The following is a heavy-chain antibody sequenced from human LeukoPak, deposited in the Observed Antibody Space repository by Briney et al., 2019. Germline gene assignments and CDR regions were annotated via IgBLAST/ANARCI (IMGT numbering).Heavy chain of an antibody. D-gene: IGHD4-23*01. CDR3: ARASRWIPGRDPESYYYYYMDV. J-gene: IGHJ6*03. V-gene: IGHV3-53*01. Sequence: GGSLRFSCAASGFTVSSNYMSWVRQAPGKGLEWVSVIYSGGSTYYADSVKGRFTISRDNSKNTLYLQMNSLRAEDTAVYYCARASRWIPGRDPESYYYYYMDVWGKGTTVTVSS. CDR2: IYSGGST. CDR1: GFTVSSNY.